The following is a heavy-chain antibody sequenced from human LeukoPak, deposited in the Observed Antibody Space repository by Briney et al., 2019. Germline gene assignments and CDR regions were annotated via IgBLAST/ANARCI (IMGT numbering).Heavy chain of an antibody. J-gene: IGHJ4*02. D-gene: IGHD3-22*01. CDR2: INPNSGDT. V-gene: IGHV1-2*02. Sequence: ASVNVSCKASGYTFTGYYIHWVRQAPGQGLEWMGWINPNSGDTNYAQTFQGRVTMTRDTSTSTVYMELSSLTSEDTAVYYCARGGTYHYDISGNWGQGTLVTVSS. CDR3: ARGGTYHYDISGN. CDR1: GYTFTGYY.